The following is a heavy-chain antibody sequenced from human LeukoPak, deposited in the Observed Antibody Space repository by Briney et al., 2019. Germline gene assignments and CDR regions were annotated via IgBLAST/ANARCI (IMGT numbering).Heavy chain of an antibody. V-gene: IGHV1-69*13. D-gene: IGHD3-3*01. Sequence: SVNVSCKASGGTFNNFAISWVRQAPGQGLEWVGGIIPMSGTANYAQKFQGRVTITADESTSTAYMELSSLRSEDTAIYYCASPVKYYDTWSGYPPFDYWGQGTLVTVSS. CDR2: IIPMSGTA. CDR3: ASPVKYYDTWSGYPPFDY. CDR1: GGTFNNFA. J-gene: IGHJ4*02.